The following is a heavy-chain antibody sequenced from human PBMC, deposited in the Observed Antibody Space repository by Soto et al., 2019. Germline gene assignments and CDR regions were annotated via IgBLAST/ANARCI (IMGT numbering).Heavy chain of an antibody. Sequence: QVKVVESGGGVVQPGTSLRLSCVASGFTFSSYPMHWLRQAPGNGLEWMAVISYDGRNKFYSDSVKGRFTASRDNDKSTVFLQLNSLKIEDTATFYCARLNITFDFWCQGT. J-gene: IGHJ4*02. CDR3: ARLNITFDF. CDR2: ISYDGRNK. D-gene: IGHD3-3*01. CDR1: GFTFSSYP. V-gene: IGHV3-30*04.